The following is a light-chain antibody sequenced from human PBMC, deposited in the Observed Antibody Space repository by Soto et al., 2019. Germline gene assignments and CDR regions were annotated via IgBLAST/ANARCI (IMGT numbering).Light chain of an antibody. CDR2: DDD. J-gene: IGLJ1*01. V-gene: IGLV1-51*01. CDR3: GSWDSSLSAYV. Sequence: QAVVTQPPSVSAAPGQRVTISCSGSSSNIGGNSVSWYQQLPGTAPKLLIYDDDKRPSGIPDRFSGSKSGTSATLDITGFQTGDEADYYCGSWDSSLSAYVFGTGTKVTVL. CDR1: SSNIGGNS.